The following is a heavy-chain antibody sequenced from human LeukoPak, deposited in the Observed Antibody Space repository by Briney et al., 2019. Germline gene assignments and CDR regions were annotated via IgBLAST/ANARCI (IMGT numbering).Heavy chain of an antibody. CDR1: GFTVSSYY. D-gene: IGHD1-26*01. J-gene: IGHJ4*02. Sequence: PGGSLRLSCAASGFTVSSYYMSWVRQAPGKGLEWASVIYSGGSTYYADSVKGRFTISRDNSKNTLYLQMNSLRAEDTAVYYCARERGGSYQGCFDYCGQGTLVTVSS. V-gene: IGHV3-66*01. CDR2: IYSGGST. CDR3: ARERGGSYQGCFDY.